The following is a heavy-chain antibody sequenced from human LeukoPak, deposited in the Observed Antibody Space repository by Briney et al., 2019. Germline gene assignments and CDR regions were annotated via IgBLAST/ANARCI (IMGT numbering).Heavy chain of an antibody. Sequence: GESPKISCKGSGYSFSSYWIGWVRQMPGKGLEWMGIIYPDDSDTRYGPSFQGQVTISADRSISTAYLQWSSLKASDTAMYYCAIGTTTYFVDYWGQGTLVTVSS. V-gene: IGHV5-51*01. CDR3: AIGTTTYFVDY. CDR2: IYPDDSDT. CDR1: GYSFSSYW. J-gene: IGHJ4*02. D-gene: IGHD2/OR15-2a*01.